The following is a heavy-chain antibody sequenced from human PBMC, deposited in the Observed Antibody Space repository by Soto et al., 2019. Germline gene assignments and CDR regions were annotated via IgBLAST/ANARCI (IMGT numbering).Heavy chain of an antibody. V-gene: IGHV3-30*04. CDR2: ISDDGNRK. J-gene: IGHJ3*01. Sequence: QVQMVESGGGVVQPGRSLRLSCAVSGFIFINHAMHWVRQAPGKGLEWVAVISDDGNRKYYADSVKGRFTISRDNSKNTLYLQMNSLSEDDTAVYYCARDIYSYGTVGTPDVWGQGTMLTVSS. CDR1: GFIFINHA. D-gene: IGHD2-15*01. CDR3: ARDIYSYGTVGTPDV.